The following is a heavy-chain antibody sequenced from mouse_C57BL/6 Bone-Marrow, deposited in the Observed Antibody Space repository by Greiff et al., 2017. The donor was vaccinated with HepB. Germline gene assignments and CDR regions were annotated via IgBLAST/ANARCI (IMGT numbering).Heavy chain of an antibody. D-gene: IGHD2-3*01. J-gene: IGHJ1*03. CDR1: GYTFTSYW. CDR2: IHPSDSDT. Sequence: QVQLQQPGAELVKPGASVKVSCKASGYTFTSYWMHWVKQRPGQGLEWIGRIHPSDSDTNYNQKFKGKATLTVDKSSSTAYMQLSSLTSEDSAFYYCAIGWLLGFWYFDVWGTWTTVTVSS. CDR3: AIGWLLGFWYFDV. V-gene: IGHV1-74*01.